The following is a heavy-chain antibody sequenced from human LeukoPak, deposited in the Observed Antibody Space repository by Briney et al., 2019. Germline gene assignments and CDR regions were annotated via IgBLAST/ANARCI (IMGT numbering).Heavy chain of an antibody. CDR2: ISSSGSTI. J-gene: IGHJ5*02. Sequence: PGGSLRLSCAASGFTFSDYYMSWIRQAPGKGLEWVSYISSSGSTIYYADSVKGRFTISRDNAKNSLYLQMNSLRAEDTAVYYCARAKDESRGYSYGSGIDPWGQGTLVTVSS. CDR1: GFTFSDYY. V-gene: IGHV3-11*01. CDR3: ARAKDESRGYSYGSGIDP. D-gene: IGHD5-18*01.